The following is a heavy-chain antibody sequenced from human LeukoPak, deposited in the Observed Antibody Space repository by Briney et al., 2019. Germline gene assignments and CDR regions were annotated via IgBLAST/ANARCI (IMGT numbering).Heavy chain of an antibody. CDR1: GGSISSYY. CDR2: IYYSGST. Sequence: SETLSLTCTVSGGSISSYYWSWIRQPPGKGLEWIGHIYYSGSTNYNPSLKSRVTISVDTSKNQFSLKLSSVTAADTAVYYCARDVTGTTLDYYYGMDVWGQGTTVTVSS. V-gene: IGHV4-59*01. J-gene: IGHJ6*02. D-gene: IGHD1-20*01. CDR3: ARDVTGTTLDYYYGMDV.